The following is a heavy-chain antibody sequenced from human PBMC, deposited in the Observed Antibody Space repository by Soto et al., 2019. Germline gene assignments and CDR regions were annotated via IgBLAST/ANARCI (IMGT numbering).Heavy chain of an antibody. CDR2: ISPYNGNT. V-gene: IGHV1-18*04. CDR1: GYTFTIYG. Sequence: QVQLVQSGAEVKKPGASVKVSCKASGYTFTIYGITWVRQAPGQGLEWMGWISPYNGNTHYAQNLQDRVTMTTDTSTNTAYMELRSLRFEDTAVYYCARAWGSFGVVIGWFDPWGQGTLVTVSS. CDR3: ARAWGSFGVVIGWFDP. J-gene: IGHJ5*02. D-gene: IGHD3-3*01.